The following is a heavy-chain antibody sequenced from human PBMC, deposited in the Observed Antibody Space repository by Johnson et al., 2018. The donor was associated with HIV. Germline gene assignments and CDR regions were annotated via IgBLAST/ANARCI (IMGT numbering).Heavy chain of an antibody. CDR3: AKETRDSRGAFDI. Sequence: QVQLVESGGGLIQPGGSLRLSCAASGFTVSSNYMSWVRQAPGKGLEWVAFIQYDGSNKHYADSVKGRFTISRDNSKKTLYLQMNSLRAEDTAVYYCAKETRDSRGAFDIWGQGTMVTVSS. CDR2: IQYDGSNK. CDR1: GFTVSSNY. J-gene: IGHJ3*02. D-gene: IGHD3-22*01. V-gene: IGHV3-30*02.